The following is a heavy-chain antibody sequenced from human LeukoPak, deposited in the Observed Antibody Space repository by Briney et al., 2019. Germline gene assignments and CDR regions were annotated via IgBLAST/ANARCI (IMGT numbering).Heavy chain of an antibody. V-gene: IGHV4-39*07. Sequence: SETLSLTCNVSGGSISSSSYYWGWIRQSPGKGLEWIGNIYYSGSTYYNPSLKSRVTISVDTSKNQFSLKLSSVTAADTAVYYCARGSNDFWSGYCNWFGPWGQGTLVTVSS. J-gene: IGHJ5*02. D-gene: IGHD3-3*01. CDR2: IYYSGST. CDR1: GGSISSSSYY. CDR3: ARGSNDFWSGYCNWFGP.